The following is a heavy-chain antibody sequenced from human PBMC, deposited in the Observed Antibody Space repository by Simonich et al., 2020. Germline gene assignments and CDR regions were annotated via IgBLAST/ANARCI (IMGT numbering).Heavy chain of an antibody. Sequence: QVQLVQSGAEVKKPGASVKVSCKASGYTFTSYGISWVRQAPGKGLEWMGWNSAYKGNTNHEQKLQGRVTMTTDTSTGTAYMELRSLRSDDTAVYYCARASRGTWWYYYFDYWGQGTLVTVSS. CDR2: NSAYKGNT. CDR1: GYTFTSYG. D-gene: IGHD2-15*01. V-gene: IGHV1-18*01. CDR3: ARASRGTWWYYYFDY. J-gene: IGHJ4*02.